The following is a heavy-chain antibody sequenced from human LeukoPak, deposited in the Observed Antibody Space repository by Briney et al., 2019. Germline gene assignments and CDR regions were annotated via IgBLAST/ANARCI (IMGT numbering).Heavy chain of an antibody. J-gene: IGHJ4*02. Sequence: SETLSLTCTVSGDSISSYYWSWMRQPPGKGLEWIGYIYYSGSTNYNPSLKSRVTISVDTSKNQFSLKLSSVTAADTAVYYCARDAVGTGTTGFDYWGQGTLVTVSS. CDR3: ARDAVGTGTTGFDY. CDR1: GDSISSYY. V-gene: IGHV4-59*01. D-gene: IGHD1-1*01. CDR2: IYYSGST.